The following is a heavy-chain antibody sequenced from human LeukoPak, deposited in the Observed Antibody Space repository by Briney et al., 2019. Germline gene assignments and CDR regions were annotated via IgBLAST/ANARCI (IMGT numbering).Heavy chain of an antibody. CDR3: ARRSGSIERYYYMDV. Sequence: GESLKISCQGSGYRFTSYWIGWVRQLPGKGLEWMGIIYPGDSDTRYSPSFQGQVTISADKSISTAYLQWSSLKASDTAMYYCARRSGSIERYYYMDVWGKGTTVTVSS. V-gene: IGHV5-51*01. CDR2: IYPGDSDT. CDR1: GYRFTSYW. J-gene: IGHJ6*03. D-gene: IGHD5-24*01.